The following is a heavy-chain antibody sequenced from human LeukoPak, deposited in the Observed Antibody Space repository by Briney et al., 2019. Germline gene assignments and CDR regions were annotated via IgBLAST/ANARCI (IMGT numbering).Heavy chain of an antibody. D-gene: IGHD1-14*01. CDR3: ARHGTPYYFDY. CDR1: GGSISSYY. V-gene: IGHV4-59*08. J-gene: IGHJ4*02. CDR2: IYYSGST. Sequence: ASETLSLTCTVSGGSISSYYWSWIRQPPGKGLEWIGYIYYSGSTNYNPSLKSRVTISVDTSKNQFSLKLSSVTAADTAVYYCARHGTPYYFDYWGQGTLVTVSS.